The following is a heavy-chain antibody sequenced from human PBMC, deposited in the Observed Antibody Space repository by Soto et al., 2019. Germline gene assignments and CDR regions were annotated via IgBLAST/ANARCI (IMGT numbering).Heavy chain of an antibody. CDR2: VYWADDE. CDR1: GFSLSTTGVG. J-gene: IGHJ4*02. CDR3: ALVGDGTTSWTY. Sequence: QITLKESGPTLVKPTQTLTLTCTFSGFSLSTTGVGVGWIRQPPGKALEWLALVYWADDERYSPSLKSRLTITKDTSQNQVVLTMTNMDPVDTATYYCALVGDGTTSWTYWGQGSLVTVSS. V-gene: IGHV2-5*02. D-gene: IGHD1-1*01.